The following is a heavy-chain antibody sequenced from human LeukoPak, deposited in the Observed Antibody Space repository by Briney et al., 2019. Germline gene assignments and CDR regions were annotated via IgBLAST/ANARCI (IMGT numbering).Heavy chain of an antibody. D-gene: IGHD3-22*01. V-gene: IGHV3-23*01. CDR2: ISGSGGST. CDR1: GFTFSDYG. CDR3: ARDDYYDSSGYYGSGY. Sequence: GGSLRLSCAASGFTFSDYGMSWVRQAPGKGLEWVSSISGSGGSTYYADSVKGRFTISRDNSKNTLYLQMNSLRAEDTAVYYCARDDYYDSSGYYGSGYWGQGTLVTVSS. J-gene: IGHJ4*02.